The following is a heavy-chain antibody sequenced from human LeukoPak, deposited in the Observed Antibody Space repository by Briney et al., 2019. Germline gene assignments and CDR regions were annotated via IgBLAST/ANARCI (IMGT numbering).Heavy chain of an antibody. J-gene: IGHJ5*02. CDR1: GYTFTSYY. V-gene: IGHV1-46*03. CDR3: ARVGVGVKFDP. CDR2: NNPSGGST. Sequence: EASVKVSCKASGYTFTSYYMHWVRQAPGQGLEWMGINNPSGGSTSYAQKFQGRVTMTRDTSTSTVYMELSSLRSEDTAVYYCARVGVGVKFDPWGQGTLVTVSS. D-gene: IGHD3-3*01.